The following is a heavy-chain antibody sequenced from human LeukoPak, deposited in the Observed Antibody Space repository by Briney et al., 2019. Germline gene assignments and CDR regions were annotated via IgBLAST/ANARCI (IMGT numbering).Heavy chain of an antibody. D-gene: IGHD2-2*01. CDR1: GFTFRSYE. V-gene: IGHV3-48*03. Sequence: GGSLRLSCAASGFTFRSYEMTWVRQAPGKGLEWVSYISGSGSTIYYTDSVKGRFTISRDNAKNSLYLQMNSLRAEDTAVYYCARRCSSTSCYGGFDYWGQGTLVTVSS. CDR2: ISGSGSTI. J-gene: IGHJ4*02. CDR3: ARRCSSTSCYGGFDY.